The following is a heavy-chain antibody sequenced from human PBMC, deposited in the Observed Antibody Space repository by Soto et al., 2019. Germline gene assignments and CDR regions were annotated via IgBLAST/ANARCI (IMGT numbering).Heavy chain of an antibody. CDR1: GDSISSHY. CDR2: LYTSGST. Sequence: SETLSLTCTVSGDSISSHYWTWIRQPAGKGLEWIGRLYTSGSTSYNPSLKSRVTMSVDTSKNQFSLKLSSVTVAATAVYYCARDGATGRYFYYYGMDVWGQGTTVTVSS. V-gene: IGHV4-4*07. J-gene: IGHJ6*02. D-gene: IGHD1-1*01. CDR3: ARDGATGRYFYYYGMDV.